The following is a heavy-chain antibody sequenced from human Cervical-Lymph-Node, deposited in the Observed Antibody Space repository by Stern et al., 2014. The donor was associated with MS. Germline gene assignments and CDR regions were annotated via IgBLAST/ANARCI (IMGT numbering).Heavy chain of an antibody. CDR2: IYYSGST. D-gene: IGHD3-22*01. V-gene: IGHV4-59*01. CDR3: ARVNGGYYDSSGSEPYYFDY. CDR1: GGSISSYY. J-gene: IGHJ4*02. Sequence: QVQLQESGPGLVKPSETLSLTCTVSGGSISSYYWSWIRQPPGKGLEWIGYIYYSGSTNYNPSLKSRVTISVDTSKNQFSLKLSSVTAADTAVYYCARVNGGYYDSSGSEPYYFDYWGQGTLVTVSS.